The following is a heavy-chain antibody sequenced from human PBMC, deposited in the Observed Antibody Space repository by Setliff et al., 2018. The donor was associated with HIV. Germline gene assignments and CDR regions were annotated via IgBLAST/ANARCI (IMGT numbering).Heavy chain of an antibody. CDR2: IYSSGST. Sequence: SETLSLTCSVSGGSFSGYYWSWIRQPPGKGLEWIGHIYSSGSTNYNPSLKSRVTISVDTSKNQFSLKLSSVTAADTAVYYCASYDILTGYYGHYFDYWGQGTLVTVSS. CDR1: GGSFSGYY. V-gene: IGHV4-59*08. J-gene: IGHJ4*02. D-gene: IGHD3-9*01. CDR3: ASYDILTGYYGHYFDY.